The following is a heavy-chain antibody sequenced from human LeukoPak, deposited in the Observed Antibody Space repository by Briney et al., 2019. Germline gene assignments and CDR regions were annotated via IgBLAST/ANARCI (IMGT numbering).Heavy chain of an antibody. CDR1: GGSISSTNW. Sequence: PSGTLSLTCSVSGGSISSTNWWSWVRQPPGKGLEWIGETFHGGNTNYDPSLRSRVTISVDKSKNQFSLKLSSVTAADTAVYYCTRNSAHEYYFDYWGQGTLVTVSS. D-gene: IGHD4-23*01. CDR2: TFHGGNT. CDR3: TRNSAHEYYFDY. V-gene: IGHV4-4*02. J-gene: IGHJ4*02.